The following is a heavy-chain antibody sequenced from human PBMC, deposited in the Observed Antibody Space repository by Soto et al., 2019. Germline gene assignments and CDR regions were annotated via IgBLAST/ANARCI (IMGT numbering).Heavy chain of an antibody. V-gene: IGHV3-23*01. D-gene: IGHD3-16*02. J-gene: IGHJ4*02. Sequence: SLRLSCAASGFTFSSYAMSWVRQAPGKGLEWVSAISGSGGSTYYADSVKGRFTISRDNSKNTLYLQMNSLRAEDTAVYYCARSRYYDYIWGSYRDSPFDYRGQGTLVTVSS. CDR2: ISGSGGST. CDR1: GFTFSSYA. CDR3: ARSRYYDYIWGSYRDSPFDY.